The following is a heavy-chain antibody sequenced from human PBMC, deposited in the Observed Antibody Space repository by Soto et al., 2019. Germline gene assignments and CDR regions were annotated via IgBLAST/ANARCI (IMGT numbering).Heavy chain of an antibody. Sequence: PSETLSLTCTVSGGSISSSSYYWGWIRQPPGKGLEWIGSIYYSGSTYYNPSLKSRVTISVDTSKNQFSLKLSSVTAADTAVYYCARFNSWYGDYWGQGTLVTVSS. CDR3: ARFNSWYGDY. J-gene: IGHJ4*02. CDR1: GGSISSSSYY. D-gene: IGHD6-13*01. CDR2: IYYSGST. V-gene: IGHV4-39*01.